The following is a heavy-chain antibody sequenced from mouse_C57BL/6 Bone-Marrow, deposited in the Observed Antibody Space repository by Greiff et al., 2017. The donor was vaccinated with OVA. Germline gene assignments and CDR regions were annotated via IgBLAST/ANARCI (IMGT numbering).Heavy chain of an antibody. CDR1: GYTFTDYY. CDR2: INPYNGGT. V-gene: IGHV1-19*01. CDR3: ANDGYYWAMDY. Sequence: VQLQQSGPVLVKPGASVKMSCKASGYTFTDYYMNWVKQSHGKSLEWIGVINPYNGGTSYNQKFKGKATLTVDKSSSTAYMELNSLTSEDSAVYYCANDGYYWAMDYWGQGTSVTVSS. D-gene: IGHD2-3*01. J-gene: IGHJ4*01.